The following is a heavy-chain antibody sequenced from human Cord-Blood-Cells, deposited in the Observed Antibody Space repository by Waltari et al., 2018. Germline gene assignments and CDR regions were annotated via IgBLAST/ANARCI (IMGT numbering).Heavy chain of an antibody. CDR1: GFTFSSYW. V-gene: IGHV3-74*01. CDR2: INSDGSST. D-gene: IGHD6-13*01. Sequence: EVQLVESGGGLVQPGGSLRLSCAASGFTFSSYWMHWVRQAPGKGLVGVSGINSDGSSTSYADSVKGRFTISRDNAKNTLYLQMNSLRAEDTAVYYCARAGIADAFDIWGQGTMVTVSS. J-gene: IGHJ3*02. CDR3: ARAGIADAFDI.